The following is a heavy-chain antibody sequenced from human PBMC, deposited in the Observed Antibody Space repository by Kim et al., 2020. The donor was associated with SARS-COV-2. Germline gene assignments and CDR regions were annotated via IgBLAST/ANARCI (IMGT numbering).Heavy chain of an antibody. J-gene: IGHJ4*02. CDR1: GFTFSEYW. CDR2: IIPDGRST. CDR3: ASGLTPGQY. D-gene: IGHD2-15*01. V-gene: IGHV3-74*01. Sequence: GGSLRLSCAASGFTFSEYWMHWVRQAPGKGLVWVSRIIPDGRSTSYADSVKGRFTISRDNAKNTLYLQMNSLRAEDTAMYYCASGLTPGQYWGQGTLVTVSS.